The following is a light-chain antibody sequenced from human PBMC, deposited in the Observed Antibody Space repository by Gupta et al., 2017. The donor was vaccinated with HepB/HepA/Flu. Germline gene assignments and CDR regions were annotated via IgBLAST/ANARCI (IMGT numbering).Light chain of an antibody. CDR1: QTMSSTY. Sequence: ETVLTQSPGTLSLSPGERATLSCRASQTMSSTYLGWYQQRPGQAPRLLIYGASSRATGIPDRFSGSGSGTKFTLTISRLEPEDVAVYYCQQDGNAPFTFGQGTKLEIK. J-gene: IGKJ2*01. V-gene: IGKV3-20*01. CDR2: GAS. CDR3: QQDGNAPFT.